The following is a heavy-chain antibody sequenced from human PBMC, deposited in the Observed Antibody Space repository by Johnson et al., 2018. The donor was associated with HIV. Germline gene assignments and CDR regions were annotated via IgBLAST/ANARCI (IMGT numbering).Heavy chain of an antibody. CDR2: ISYDGSNK. J-gene: IGHJ3*02. Sequence: QVQLVESGGGVVQPGRSLRLSCAASGFTFSSYGMHWVRQAPAKGLEWVAVISYDGSNKYYADFVKGRFTTSRDNSNNTLYLQMNSLRAEDTAVYYCANDFWSGSGIWGQGTMVTVSS. V-gene: IGHV3-30*18. CDR1: GFTFSSYG. CDR3: ANDFWSGSGI. D-gene: IGHD3-3*01.